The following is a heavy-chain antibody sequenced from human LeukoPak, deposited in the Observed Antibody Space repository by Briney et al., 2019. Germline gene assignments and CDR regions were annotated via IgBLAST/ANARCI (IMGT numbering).Heavy chain of an antibody. CDR3: ARDGYYYGSGSFVDY. V-gene: IGHV1-2*02. Sequence: ASVKVSCKASGYTFTGHYIHWVRQAPGQGLEWMGWINPNSGSTNYAQKFQGGVTMTRDTSISIAYMELTRLRSDDTAVFYCARDGYYYGSGSFVDYWGQGTLVTVSS. J-gene: IGHJ4*02. D-gene: IGHD3-10*01. CDR1: GYTFTGHY. CDR2: INPNSGST.